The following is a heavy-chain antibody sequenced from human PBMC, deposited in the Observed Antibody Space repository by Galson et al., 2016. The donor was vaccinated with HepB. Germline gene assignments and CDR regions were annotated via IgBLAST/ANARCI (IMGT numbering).Heavy chain of an antibody. CDR2: ISSSSRFI. Sequence: SLRLSCATSGFTFDNYAMHWVRQAPGRGLAWVSGISSSSRFIGYADSVKGRFSISRDNDRNSLSLQINSLSADDTAFYYWSKSDGGEYGDLWDYWGRGTLVTVSS. CDR3: SKSDGGEYGDLWDY. V-gene: IGHV3-9*01. D-gene: IGHD4-17*01. J-gene: IGHJ4*01. CDR1: GFTFDNYA.